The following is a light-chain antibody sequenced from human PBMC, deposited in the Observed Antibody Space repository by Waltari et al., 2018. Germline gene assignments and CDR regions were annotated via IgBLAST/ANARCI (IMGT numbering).Light chain of an antibody. CDR2: DVS. Sequence: QSALTLPASVSGCTGQSVTISGTGTSSAVGPYTYAPWYQKHPGKAPKLIIYDVSSRPSGISNRFSGSKSGNTASLTISGLQTEDEADYYCSSYTTTSTRLFGGGTKLTVL. CDR3: SSYTTTSTRL. J-gene: IGLJ2*01. CDR1: SSAVGPYTY. V-gene: IGLV2-14*03.